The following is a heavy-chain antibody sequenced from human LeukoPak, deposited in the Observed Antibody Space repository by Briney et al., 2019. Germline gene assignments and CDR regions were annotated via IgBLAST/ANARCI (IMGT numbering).Heavy chain of an antibody. CDR2: IRYDGSNK. V-gene: IGHV3-30*02. Sequence: PGGSLRLSCAASGFTFSTYAMSWVRQAPGKGLEWVAFIRYDGSNKYYADSVKGRFTISRDNSKNTLYLQMNSLRAEDTAVYYCAKGHYSNLYYYMDVWGKGTTVTVSS. CDR3: AKGHYSNLYYYMDV. CDR1: GFTFSTYA. J-gene: IGHJ6*03. D-gene: IGHD4-11*01.